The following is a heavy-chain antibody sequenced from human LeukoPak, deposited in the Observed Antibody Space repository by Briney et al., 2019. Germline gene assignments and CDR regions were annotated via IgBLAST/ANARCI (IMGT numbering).Heavy chain of an antibody. V-gene: IGHV3-21*01. D-gene: IGHD4-17*01. CDR3: AKDLNTVTTSYFDY. CDR2: ISSSSSYI. Sequence: GGSLRLSCAASGFTFSSYSMNWVRQAPGKGLEWVSSISSSSSYIYYADSVKGRFTISRDNSKNTLYLQMNSLRAEDTAVYYCAKDLNTVTTSYFDYWGQGTLVTVSS. J-gene: IGHJ4*02. CDR1: GFTFSSYS.